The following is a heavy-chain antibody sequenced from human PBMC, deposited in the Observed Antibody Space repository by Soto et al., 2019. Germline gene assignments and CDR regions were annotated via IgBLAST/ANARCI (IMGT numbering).Heavy chain of an antibody. D-gene: IGHD6-13*01. CDR2: IGSTGSTI. V-gene: IGHV3-48*03. CDR3: AKCSNWFYFDF. Sequence: PGGSLRLSCVASGFTFSSYEMNWVRQAPGKGLEWVSYIGSTGSTIYYADSVKGRFTISRDNAKNSLYLQMNSLRAEDTAVYYCAKCSNWFYFDFWGQGTLVIVSS. CDR1: GFTFSSYE. J-gene: IGHJ4*02.